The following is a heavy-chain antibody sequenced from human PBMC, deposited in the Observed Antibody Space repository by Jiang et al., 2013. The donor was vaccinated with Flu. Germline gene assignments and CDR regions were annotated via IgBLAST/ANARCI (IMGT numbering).Heavy chain of an antibody. V-gene: IGHV4-59*08. CDR3: ARHGAIAVAGTLFDY. CDR2: MYYNIGST. J-gene: IGHJ4*02. D-gene: IGHD6-19*01. Sequence: LLKPSETLSLTCTVSSGSISSFYWSWIRQPPGKGLEWIGYMYYNIGSTNYNPSLKTRVTISVDTSKNQFSLKLSSVTAADTAVYYCARHGAIAVAGTLFDYWGQGTLVTVSS. CDR1: SGSISSFY.